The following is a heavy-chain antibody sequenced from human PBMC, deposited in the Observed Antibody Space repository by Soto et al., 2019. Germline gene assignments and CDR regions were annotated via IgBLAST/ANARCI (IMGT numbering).Heavy chain of an antibody. CDR3: AGASGGNSDPSDP. CDR1: GYTFTSYG. D-gene: IGHD2-21*02. Sequence: QVQLVQSGAEVKKPGASVKVSCKASGYTFTSYGISWVRQAPGQGLEWMGWISAYNGNTNYAQKLQGRVTMTTDTPTSKADRELRSLRSDTTAVYYCAGASGGNSDPSDPWGQGTRVTASS. J-gene: IGHJ5*02. V-gene: IGHV1-18*01. CDR2: ISAYNGNT.